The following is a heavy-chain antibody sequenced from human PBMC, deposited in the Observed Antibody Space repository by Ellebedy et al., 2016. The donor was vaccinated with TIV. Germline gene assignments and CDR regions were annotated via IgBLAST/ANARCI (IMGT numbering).Heavy chain of an antibody. D-gene: IGHD3-22*01. Sequence: GESLKISXKGSGYNFANYWIGWVRQMPGKGLEWMGSIYPGGSDIRYSPSFQGHVTISADKAISTAYLQWSSLNASDIAMYYCARLPFGDSSGYFTFDIWGQGTVVTVSS. CDR2: IYPGGSDI. J-gene: IGHJ3*02. CDR3: ARLPFGDSSGYFTFDI. V-gene: IGHV5-51*01. CDR1: GYNFANYW.